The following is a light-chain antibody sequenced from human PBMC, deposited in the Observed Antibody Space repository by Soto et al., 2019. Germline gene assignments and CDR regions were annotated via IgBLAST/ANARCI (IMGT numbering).Light chain of an antibody. CDR3: SSYTRSNNVI. J-gene: IGLJ2*01. CDR1: SSDVGGYNY. CDR2: EVS. V-gene: IGLV2-14*01. Sequence: QSALTQPASVSGSPGQSITISCTGTSSDVGGYNYVSWYQQHPGRAPKLMIYEVSDRPSGVSNRFSGSKSGNTASLTISGLQAEDEANYYCSSYTRSNNVIFGGGTQLTVL.